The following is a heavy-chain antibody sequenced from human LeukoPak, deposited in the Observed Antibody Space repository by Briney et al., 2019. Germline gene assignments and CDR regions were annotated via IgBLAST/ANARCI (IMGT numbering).Heavy chain of an antibody. CDR3: ARSGGGYFDY. D-gene: IGHD3-16*01. Sequence: QPGRSLRLSCAASGFTFSGYWMHWVRQAPRKGLVWVSRINSDGSTTSYADSVKGRFTISRDNAKNTLYLQMNSLIAEDTAVYYCARSGGGYFDYWGQGTLVTVSS. CDR1: GFTFSGYW. V-gene: IGHV3-74*01. J-gene: IGHJ4*02. CDR2: INSDGSTT.